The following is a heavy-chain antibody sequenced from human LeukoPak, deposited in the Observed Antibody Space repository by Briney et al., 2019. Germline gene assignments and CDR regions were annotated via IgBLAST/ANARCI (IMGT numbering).Heavy chain of an antibody. Sequence: GSLRLSCAASGFTFSTYAMHWVRQAPGKGLEWVAVISYDGSNKYYADSVKGRFTISRDNSKNTLYLQMNSLRAEDTAVYYCASGSGWYRGGLDYWGQGTLVTVSS. CDR1: GFTFSTYA. V-gene: IGHV3-30-3*01. CDR2: ISYDGSNK. J-gene: IGHJ4*02. CDR3: ASGSGWYRGGLDY. D-gene: IGHD6-19*01.